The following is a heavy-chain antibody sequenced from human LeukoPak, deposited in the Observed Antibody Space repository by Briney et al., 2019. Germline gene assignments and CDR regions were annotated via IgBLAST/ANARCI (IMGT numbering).Heavy chain of an antibody. CDR2: IKSDGNSA. V-gene: IGHV3-74*01. D-gene: IGHD3-10*01. Sequence: GGSLRLSCAASGFTFSSYSMNWVRQAPGKGLVGVSLIKSDGNSAYYADSVKGRFTISRDDAKNTLFLQMNSLRAEDTAVYYCARDNSGSIDSWGQGTLVTVSS. CDR3: ARDNSGSIDS. J-gene: IGHJ4*02. CDR1: GFTFSSYS.